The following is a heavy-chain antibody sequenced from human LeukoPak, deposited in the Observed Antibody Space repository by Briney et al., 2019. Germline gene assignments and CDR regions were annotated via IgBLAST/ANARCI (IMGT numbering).Heavy chain of an antibody. CDR1: EFSVGSNY. CDR3: AREIEAFDL. V-gene: IGHV3-21*01. Sequence: GGSLRLSCAASEFSVGSNYMTWVRQAPGKGLEWVASISTSSNYRYYADSVQGRFTISRDNAEKSLYLQMDSLRAEDTAVYYCAREIEAFDLWGQGTMVTVSS. CDR2: ISTSSNYR. J-gene: IGHJ3*01.